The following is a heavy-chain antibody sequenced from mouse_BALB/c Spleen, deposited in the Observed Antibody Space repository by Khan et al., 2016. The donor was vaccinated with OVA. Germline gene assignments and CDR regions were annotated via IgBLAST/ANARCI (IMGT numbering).Heavy chain of an antibody. Sequence: QVQLKQSGPGLVAPSQSLSITCTISGFSLTNYGVHWVRQPPGKGLEWLVVIWSDGSTTYNSDLKSRLTISKANSKSQVFLKMNSLQTDDTAMYFCARQTYYHYNIMDDWGQGTSVTVSS. CDR1: GFSLTNYG. V-gene: IGHV2-6-1*01. CDR2: IWSDGST. J-gene: IGHJ4*01. D-gene: IGHD2-10*01. CDR3: ARQTYYHYNIMDD.